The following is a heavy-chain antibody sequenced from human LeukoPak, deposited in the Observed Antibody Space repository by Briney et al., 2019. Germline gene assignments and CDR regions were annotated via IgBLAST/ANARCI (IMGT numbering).Heavy chain of an antibody. CDR1: GDSVSSNSAA. J-gene: IGHJ4*02. V-gene: IGHV6-1*01. D-gene: IGHD3-22*01. Sequence: SQTLSLTCAISGDSVSSNSAAWNWIRQSPSRGLEWPGRTYYRSKWYNDYAVSVQSRITINPDTSENQFSLQLNSVTPEDTAVYYCARDHDRSGYPFYYWGQGTLVTVSS. CDR3: ARDHDRSGYPFYY. CDR2: TYYRSKWYN.